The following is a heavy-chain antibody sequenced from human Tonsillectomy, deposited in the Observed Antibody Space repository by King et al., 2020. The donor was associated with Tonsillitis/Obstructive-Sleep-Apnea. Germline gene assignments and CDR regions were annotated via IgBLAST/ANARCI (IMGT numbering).Heavy chain of an antibody. J-gene: IGHJ5*02. Sequence: VQLQQWGAGLLKPSETLSLTCAVYGGSFSGYFWSWIRQPPGKGLEWIGEINHSGSTNYNPSLKSRVTISVDTSKNQFSLKVNSVTAADTAVYYCASAGDYYDSSGYYANWFDPWGQGNLATVSS. CDR1: GGSFSGYF. CDR3: ASAGDYYDSSGYYANWFDP. V-gene: IGHV4-34*01. CDR2: INHSGST. D-gene: IGHD3-22*01.